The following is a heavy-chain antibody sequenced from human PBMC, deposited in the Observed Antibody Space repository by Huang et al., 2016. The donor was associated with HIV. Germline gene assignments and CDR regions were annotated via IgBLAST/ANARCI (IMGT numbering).Heavy chain of an antibody. V-gene: IGHV4-34*02. CDR3: ARMFKYDSGGYWGNDAFDI. CDR1: GGSFSGHY. Sequence: QVQLQQWGAELLKPSETLSLTCAVSGGSFSGHYWTWIRQPPGRGLEGIGEIGDSGSTTYNPSLKSRVTISGDTSQSQFSLKLNSVTAADTAIYYCARMFKYDSGGYWGNDAFDIWGQGTMVTVSS. J-gene: IGHJ3*02. CDR2: IGDSGST. D-gene: IGHD3-22*01.